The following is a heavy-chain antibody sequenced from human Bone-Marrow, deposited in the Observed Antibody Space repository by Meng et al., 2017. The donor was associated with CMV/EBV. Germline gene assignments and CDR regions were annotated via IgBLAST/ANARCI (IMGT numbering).Heavy chain of an antibody. CDR3: ASGYCSSTSCYRAPGYYYYGMDV. CDR2: IGTAGAT. CDR1: GFTFSIYD. V-gene: IGHV3-13*01. J-gene: IGHJ6*02. Sequence: GESLKISCAASGFTFSIYDMHWVRQATGKGLEWVSGIGTAGATYYAGSAKGRFSISRENAKNPLHLQMNSLRAGDTAVYYCASGYCSSTSCYRAPGYYYYGMDVWGQGTTVTVSS. D-gene: IGHD2-2*01.